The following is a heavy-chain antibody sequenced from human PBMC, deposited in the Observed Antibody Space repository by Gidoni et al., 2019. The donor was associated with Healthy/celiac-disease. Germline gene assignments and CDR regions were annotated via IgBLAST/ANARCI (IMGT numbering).Heavy chain of an antibody. D-gene: IGHD6-19*01. J-gene: IGHJ4*02. V-gene: IGHV3-21*01. CDR2: ISSSSSYI. CDR1: GFTFSSYS. Sequence: EVQLVESGGGLVKPGGSLRLSCAASGFTFSSYSMNWVRQAPGKGLEWVSSISSSSSYIYYADSVKGRFTISRDNAKNSLYLQMNSLRAEDTAVYYCARYVAAGTWGFDYWGQGTLVTVSS. CDR3: ARYVAAGTWGFDY.